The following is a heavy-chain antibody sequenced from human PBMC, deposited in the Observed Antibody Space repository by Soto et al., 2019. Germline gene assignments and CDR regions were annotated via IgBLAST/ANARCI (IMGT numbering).Heavy chain of an antibody. CDR2: ISYSGST. Sequence: SETLSLTCTVSGASISGYHWSWIRQPPGKGLECLGYISYSGSTNYHPSLKSRVTMSIDTSKNQFSLKLNSVTAADTAVYYCARGFSIDWYTYYFDYWGQGPLVTVS. CDR1: GASISGYH. J-gene: IGHJ4*02. D-gene: IGHD3-3*02. CDR3: ARGFSIDWYTYYFDY. V-gene: IGHV4-59*08.